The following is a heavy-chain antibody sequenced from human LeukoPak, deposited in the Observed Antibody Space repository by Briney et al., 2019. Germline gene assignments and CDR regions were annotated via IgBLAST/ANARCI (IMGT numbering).Heavy chain of an antibody. CDR3: TTGTNDFWSGYPKNYYMDV. J-gene: IGHJ6*03. V-gene: IGHV3-15*01. Sequence: GGSLRLSCAASGFTFSNAWMSWVRQAPGKGLEWVGRIKSKTDGGTTDYAAPVKGRFTISRDDSKNTLYLQMNSLKTEDTAVYYCTTGTNDFWSGYPKNYYMDVWGKGTTVTVSS. CDR2: IKSKTDGGTT. CDR1: GFTFSNAW. D-gene: IGHD3-3*01.